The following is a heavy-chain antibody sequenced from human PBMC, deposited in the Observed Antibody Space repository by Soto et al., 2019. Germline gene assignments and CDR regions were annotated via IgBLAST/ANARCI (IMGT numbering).Heavy chain of an antibody. CDR1: GFTFSSYG. J-gene: IGHJ6*02. V-gene: IGHV3-33*01. Sequence: GGSLRLSCAASGFTFSSYGMHWVRQAPGKGLEWVAVIWYDGSNKYYADSVKGRFTISRDNSKNTLCLQMNSLRAEDTAVYYCARRSGYSYGSNYYYYGMDVWGQGTTVTVSS. CDR2: IWYDGSNK. CDR3: ARRSGYSYGSNYYYYGMDV. D-gene: IGHD5-18*01.